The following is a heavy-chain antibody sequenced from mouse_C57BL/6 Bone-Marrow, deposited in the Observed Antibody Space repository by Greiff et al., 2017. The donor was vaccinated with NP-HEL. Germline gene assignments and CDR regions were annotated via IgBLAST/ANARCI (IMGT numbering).Heavy chain of an antibody. CDR1: GYSITSGYY. D-gene: IGHD1-1*01. V-gene: IGHV3-6*01. CDR3: ARDDYGSSYRFAY. J-gene: IGHJ3*01. CDR2: ISYDGSN. Sequence: VQLKESGPGLVKPSQSLSLTCSVTGYSITSGYYWKWIRQFPGNKLEWMGYISYDGSNNYNPSLKNRISITRDTSKNQFFLKLNSVTTEDTATYYCARDDYGSSYRFAYWGQGTLVTVSA.